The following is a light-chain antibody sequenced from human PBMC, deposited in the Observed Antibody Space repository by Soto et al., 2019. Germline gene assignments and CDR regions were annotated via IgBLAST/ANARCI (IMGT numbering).Light chain of an antibody. J-gene: IGKJ1*01. Sequence: EIVLTQSPATLSLSPGERATLSCRASQSVSSYLAWYQQKPGQAPRLLIYDAPTRATGFPDRFSGSGSGTDFTLTIIRLEPEDFAVYYCQQYDISPWTFGQGTKVDIK. V-gene: IGKV3-20*01. CDR2: DAP. CDR1: QSVSSY. CDR3: QQYDISPWT.